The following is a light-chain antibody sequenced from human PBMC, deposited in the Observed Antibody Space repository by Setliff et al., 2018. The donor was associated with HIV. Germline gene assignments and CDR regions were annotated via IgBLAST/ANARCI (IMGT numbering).Light chain of an antibody. CDR3: CSHAGSGTYI. J-gene: IGLJ1*01. Sequence: QSALAQPASVSGSPGQSITISCSGTRNDVGRYDLVSWYQQHPGKAPQAIIYEVTKRPSGVSNRFSGSNSGNTASLTISGLQAEDEADYFCCSHAGSGTYIFATGTKVTVL. V-gene: IGLV2-23*02. CDR2: EVT. CDR1: RNDVGRYDL.